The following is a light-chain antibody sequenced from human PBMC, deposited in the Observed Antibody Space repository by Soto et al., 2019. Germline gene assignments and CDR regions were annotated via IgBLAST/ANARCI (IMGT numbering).Light chain of an antibody. CDR1: QDINVY. Sequence: DIQMTHSPSSVSASIFHTVTITFRSSQDINVYLNWYQQKPGEVPKLLIQTASTLVRETPSRFSVSGSGTDFLLTINNLQPEDFATYYCLKASTFPRKFGQGTKVDIK. J-gene: IGKJ1*01. CDR2: TAS. CDR3: LKASTFPRK. V-gene: IGKV1-12*01.